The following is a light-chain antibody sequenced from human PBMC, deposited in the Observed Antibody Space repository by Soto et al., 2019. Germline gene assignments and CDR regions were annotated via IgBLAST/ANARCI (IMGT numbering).Light chain of an antibody. CDR3: QQCYSPPLS. Sequence: DIPMTQSPSSLSASIGETVTITCRASQDISGRLNWYQQTRGRVPKLLIYGASNLESGVPSRFSGSESGTDFTLTISGLQPEDFTSYYCQQCYSPPLSFGGGTRVEF. CDR1: QDISGR. V-gene: IGKV1-39*01. J-gene: IGKJ4*01. CDR2: GAS.